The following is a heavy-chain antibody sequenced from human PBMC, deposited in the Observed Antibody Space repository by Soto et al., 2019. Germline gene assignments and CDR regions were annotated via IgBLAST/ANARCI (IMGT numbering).Heavy chain of an antibody. D-gene: IGHD2-15*01. J-gene: IGHJ6*02. CDR3: AKSSSHLVVVAATTLGMDV. Sequence: PGGSLRLSCVASVFTFRSYAMSWVRQAPGKGLGWFSSISHSGGSTYYAYSVKGLFTISRDNSKNTLYLQVNSLRAQDTAVYYCAKSSSHLVVVAATTLGMDVWGQGTTVKVSS. CDR2: ISHSGGST. CDR1: VFTFRSYA. V-gene: IGHV3-23*01.